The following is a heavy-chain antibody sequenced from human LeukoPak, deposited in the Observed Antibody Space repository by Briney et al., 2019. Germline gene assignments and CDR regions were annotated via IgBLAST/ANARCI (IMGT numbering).Heavy chain of an antibody. J-gene: IGHJ6*03. CDR3: ARDKDGGKKYYYYYMGV. Sequence: SVKVSCKASGGTFSSYTISWVRQAPGQGLEWMGRIIPILGIANYAQKFQGRVTITADKSTSTAYMELSSLRSEDTAVYYCARDKDGGKKYYYYYMGVWGKGTTVTVSS. V-gene: IGHV1-69*04. CDR1: GGTFSSYT. D-gene: IGHD4-23*01. CDR2: IIPILGIA.